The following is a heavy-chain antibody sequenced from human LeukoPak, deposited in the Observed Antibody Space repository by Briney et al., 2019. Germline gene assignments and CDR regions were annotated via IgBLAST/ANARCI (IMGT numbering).Heavy chain of an antibody. Sequence: PSETLSLTCTVSGYSITSNYYWGWIRQSPGKGLEWIGNIYHSGSIYYNPSLESRVIISVDTSKDQFSLKLSSVTAADTAVYYCARIYFSYYYMDVWGKGTTVTVSS. J-gene: IGHJ6*03. CDR2: IYHSGSI. V-gene: IGHV4-38-2*02. CDR3: ARIYFSYYYMDV. CDR1: GYSITSNYY.